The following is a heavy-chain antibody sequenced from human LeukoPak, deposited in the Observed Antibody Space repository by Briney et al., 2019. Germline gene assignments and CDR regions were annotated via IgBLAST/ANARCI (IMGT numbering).Heavy chain of an antibody. CDR3: ARDFPYGDYDPIDY. J-gene: IGHJ4*02. V-gene: IGHV1-2*02. D-gene: IGHD4-17*01. CDR1: GYTFTGYY. CDR2: IYPSSGGT. Sequence: ASVKVSCKASGYTFTGYYMHWVRQAAGQGLEWMGWIYPSSGGTNYAQKFQGRVTMTRDTSVSTAYMELSSLRSDDTAVYYCARDFPYGDYDPIDYWGQGTLVTVSS.